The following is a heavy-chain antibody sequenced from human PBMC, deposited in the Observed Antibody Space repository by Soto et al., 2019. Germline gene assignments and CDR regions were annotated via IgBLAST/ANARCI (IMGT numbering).Heavy chain of an antibody. V-gene: IGHV4-31*03. Sequence: SETLSLTCTVSGGSISSGRYYWSWIRQRPGKVLEWIGYISYSGSTYYNPSLKNRVTIXXXXSXNXFXLXXXSVTXADTAVYYCARDRYSGYQFDYWGQGSLVTVSS. CDR3: ARDRYSGYQFDY. CDR2: ISYSGST. CDR1: GGSISSGRYY. D-gene: IGHD5-12*01. J-gene: IGHJ4*02.